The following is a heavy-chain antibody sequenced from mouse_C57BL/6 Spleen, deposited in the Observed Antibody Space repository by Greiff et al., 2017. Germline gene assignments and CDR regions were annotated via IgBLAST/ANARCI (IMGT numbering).Heavy chain of an antibody. CDR1: GYSITSGYY. CDR3: ARDGYYGSSYSFDY. CDR2: ISYDGSN. Sequence: EVKLQESGPGLVKPSQSLSLTCSVTGYSITSGYYWNWIRQFPGNKLEWMGYISYDGSNNYNPSLKNRISITRDTSKNQFFLKLNSVTTEDTATYYCARDGYYGSSYSFDYWGQGTTLTVSS. J-gene: IGHJ2*01. D-gene: IGHD1-1*01. V-gene: IGHV3-6*01.